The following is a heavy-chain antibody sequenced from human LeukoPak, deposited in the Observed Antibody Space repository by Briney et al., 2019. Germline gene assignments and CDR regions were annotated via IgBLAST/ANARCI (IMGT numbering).Heavy chain of an antibody. CDR2: IIPIFGTA. D-gene: IGHD3-3*01. Sequence: SVKVSCKASGGTFSSYAISWVRQAPGQGLEWMGGIIPIFGTANYAQKFQGRVTITADESTSTAYMELSSLRSEDTAVYYCARTGTSTIFGXVXWFXPXGQGTLVT. CDR3: ARTGTSTIFGXVXWFXP. V-gene: IGHV1-69*01. J-gene: IGHJ5*02. CDR1: GGTFSSYA.